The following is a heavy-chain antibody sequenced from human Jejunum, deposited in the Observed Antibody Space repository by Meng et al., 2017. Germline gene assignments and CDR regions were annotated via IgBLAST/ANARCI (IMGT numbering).Heavy chain of an antibody. D-gene: IGHD7-27*01. CDR3: ARGRLTGHY. CDR1: GFSFSTYA. V-gene: IGHV3-23*01. J-gene: IGHJ4*02. Sequence: GESLKISCAASGFSFSTYAMSWVRQAPGKGLEWVASISNTGGSTYFSDSVKGRFTISKDNSKNMLFLQMNSLRAEDTAVYYCARGRLTGHYWGQGTLVTVSS. CDR2: ISNTGGST.